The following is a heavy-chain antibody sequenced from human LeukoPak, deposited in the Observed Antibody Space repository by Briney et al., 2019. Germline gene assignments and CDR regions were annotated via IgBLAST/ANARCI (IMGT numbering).Heavy chain of an antibody. D-gene: IGHD3-9*01. Sequence: PGGSLRLSCAASGFTFSSYSMNWVRQAPGKGLEWVSYISSSSSTIYYADSVKGRFTISRDNAKNSLYLQMNSLRAEDTAVYYCARSGLDILTPFDAFISGAKGQWSPSLQ. J-gene: IGHJ3*02. V-gene: IGHV3-48*01. CDR1: GFTFSSYS. CDR2: ISSSSSTI. CDR3: ARSGLDILTPFDAFIS.